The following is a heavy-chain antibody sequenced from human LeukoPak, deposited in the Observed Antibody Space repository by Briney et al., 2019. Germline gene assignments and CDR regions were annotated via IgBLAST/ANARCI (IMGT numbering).Heavy chain of an antibody. CDR2: ISSSSSTI. V-gene: IGHV3-48*01. CDR3: ARDILSW. J-gene: IGHJ4*02. Sequence: GASVKVSCKVSGYTLTELSMNWVRQAPGKGLEWVSYISSSSSTIYYADSVKGRFTISRDNAKNSLYLQMNSLRAEDTAVYYCARDILSWWGQGTLVTVSS. CDR1: GYTLTELS. D-gene: IGHD6-13*01.